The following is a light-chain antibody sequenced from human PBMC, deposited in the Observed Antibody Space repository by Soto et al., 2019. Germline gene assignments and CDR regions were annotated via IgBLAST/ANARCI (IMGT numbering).Light chain of an antibody. Sequence: DIQMTQSPSTLSASVGDRVTITCRASQTVTGWLAWYQQKAGQAPHLLIYKASILGSGVPSRFSGSGSGTECTLTISILQPDDFAIYYCQQHNRQSWTFGQGTKV. CDR1: QTVTGW. J-gene: IGKJ1*01. CDR3: QQHNRQSWT. CDR2: KAS. V-gene: IGKV1-5*03.